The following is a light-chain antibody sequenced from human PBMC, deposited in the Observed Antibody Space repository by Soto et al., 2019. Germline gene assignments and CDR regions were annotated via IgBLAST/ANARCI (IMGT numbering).Light chain of an antibody. CDR1: QSVSRY. J-gene: IGKJ4*01. CDR3: QQRTNWPLT. Sequence: EIVLTQSPATLSLSPGERATLSCRASQSVSRYFAWYQQRPGQAPRLLIYDASNRATDVPARFSGSGSGTYFTLTISTLEPEDFSVYYCQQRTNWPLTFGGGTKVEIK. CDR2: DAS. V-gene: IGKV3-11*01.